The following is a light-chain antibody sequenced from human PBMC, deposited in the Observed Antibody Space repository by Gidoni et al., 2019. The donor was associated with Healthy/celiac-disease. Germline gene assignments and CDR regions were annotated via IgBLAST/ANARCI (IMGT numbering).Light chain of an antibody. V-gene: IGKV1-33*01. CDR1: QDISNY. CDR2: DAS. Sequence: DIQLTHSPSSLSASVGDRVTITCQASQDISNYLNWYQQKPGKAPKLLIYDASNLETGVPSRFSGSGSGTDFTFTISSLQPEDIATYYCQQYDNLRLITFGQGTRLEIK. J-gene: IGKJ5*01. CDR3: QQYDNLRLIT.